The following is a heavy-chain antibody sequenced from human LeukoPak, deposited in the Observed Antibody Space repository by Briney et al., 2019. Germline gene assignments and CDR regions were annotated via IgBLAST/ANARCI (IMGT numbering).Heavy chain of an antibody. D-gene: IGHD4-17*01. V-gene: IGHV4-39*07. J-gene: IGHJ4*02. CDR3: ARGGYYGDLIDY. Sequence: SETLSLTCTVSGGSISSSSYYWGWIRQPPGKGLEWIGSIYYSGSTYYNPSLKSRVTISVDTSENQFSLKLSSVTAADTAVYYCARGGYYGDLIDYWGQGTLVTVSS. CDR1: GGSISSSSYY. CDR2: IYYSGST.